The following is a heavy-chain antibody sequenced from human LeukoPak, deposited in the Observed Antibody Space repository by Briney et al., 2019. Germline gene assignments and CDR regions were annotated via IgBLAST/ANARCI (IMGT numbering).Heavy chain of an antibody. Sequence: ASVKVSCKASGGTFSSYAISWVRQAPGQGLEWMGGIIPIFGTANYAQKFQGRVTITADESTSTAYMELSSLRSEDTAVYYCARVITVPPLYYYYGMDVGGKGTTVTVSS. D-gene: IGHD4-17*01. V-gene: IGHV1-69*13. J-gene: IGHJ6*04. CDR1: GGTFSSYA. CDR2: IIPIFGTA. CDR3: ARVITVPPLYYYYGMDV.